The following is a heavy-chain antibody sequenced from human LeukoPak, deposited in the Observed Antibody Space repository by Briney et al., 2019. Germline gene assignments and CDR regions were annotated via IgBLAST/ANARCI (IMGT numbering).Heavy chain of an antibody. D-gene: IGHD5-24*01. Sequence: WETLSLTCTVSGGSMNNYYWSWIRQAPGKGLEWIGYIYYSGGADYNPSLKSRVTISVDTSKNQFSLRLSSVTAADTAVYYCARGREMATLKAFDPWGQGTLVTVSS. CDR1: GGSMNNYY. CDR2: IYYSGGA. J-gene: IGHJ5*02. CDR3: ARGREMATLKAFDP. V-gene: IGHV4-59*01.